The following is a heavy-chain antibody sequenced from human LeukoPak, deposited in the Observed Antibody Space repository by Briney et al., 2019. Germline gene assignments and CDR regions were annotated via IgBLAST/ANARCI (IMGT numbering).Heavy chain of an antibody. CDR1: GYTFTSYD. CDR3: ARLGYCSGGSCLAFDI. Sequence: ASVKVSCKASGYTFTSYDINWVRQATEQWLEWMGWMNPNSGNTGYAQKFQGRVTMTRNTSISTAYMELSSLRSEDTAVYYCARLGYCSGGSCLAFDIWGQGTMVTVSS. V-gene: IGHV1-8*01. D-gene: IGHD2-15*01. J-gene: IGHJ3*02. CDR2: MNPNSGNT.